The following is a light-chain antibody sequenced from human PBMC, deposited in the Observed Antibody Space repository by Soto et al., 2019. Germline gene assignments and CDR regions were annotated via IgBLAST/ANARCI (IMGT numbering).Light chain of an antibody. CDR2: TNN. Sequence: QSVLTQPPSASGTPGQAVSISCSGSSSNIGSHSVHWYQQLPGTAPKLLMYTNNQRPSGVPARFSGSKSGTAASLAIGGLQSEDEADYYCAAWDDTLNGPVFGGGTKLTVL. J-gene: IGLJ2*01. CDR3: AAWDDTLNGPV. CDR1: SSNIGSHS. V-gene: IGLV1-44*01.